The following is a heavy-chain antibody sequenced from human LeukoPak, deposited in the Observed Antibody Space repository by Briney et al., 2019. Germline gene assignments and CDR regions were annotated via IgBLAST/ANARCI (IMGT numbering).Heavy chain of an antibody. V-gene: IGHV3-23*01. Sequence: GGSLRLSCAASGFTFSSYAMSWVRQAPGKGLEWVSAISGSGGSTYYADSVKGRLTISRDNSKNTLYLQMNSLRAEDTAVYYCASQQWSRPGGAHDALDIWGQGTMVTVSS. D-gene: IGHD6-19*01. CDR2: ISGSGGST. CDR1: GFTFSSYA. J-gene: IGHJ3*02. CDR3: ASQQWSRPGGAHDALDI.